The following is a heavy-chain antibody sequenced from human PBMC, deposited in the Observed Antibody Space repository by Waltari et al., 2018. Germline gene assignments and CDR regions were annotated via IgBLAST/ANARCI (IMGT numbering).Heavy chain of an antibody. CDR2: IKQDGSEK. V-gene: IGHV3-7*01. J-gene: IGHJ4*02. D-gene: IGHD6-13*01. CDR1: GFTLSSYW. Sequence: EGQLVESGGGLVQPGGSLRLSCEASGFTLSSYWMSWVSQAPGKGLEWVANIKQDGSEKYYVDSVKGRFTISRDNAKNSLYLQMNSLRAEDTAVYYCARAIGAAAGYWGQGTQVTVSS. CDR3: ARAIGAAAGY.